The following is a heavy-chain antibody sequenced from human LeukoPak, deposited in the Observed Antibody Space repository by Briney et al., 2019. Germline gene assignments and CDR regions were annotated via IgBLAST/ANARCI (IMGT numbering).Heavy chain of an antibody. CDR3: AKSFGYYFDY. Sequence: GGSLRLSCAASGFPFSNYAMSWVRQAPGKGLEWVSSLISSGTTTYYADSVKGRFTISRDNAKNSLYLQMNSLRAEDMALYYCAKSFGYYFDYWGQGTLVTVSS. CDR2: LISSGTTT. V-gene: IGHV3-23*01. J-gene: IGHJ4*02. CDR1: GFPFSNYA. D-gene: IGHD3-10*01.